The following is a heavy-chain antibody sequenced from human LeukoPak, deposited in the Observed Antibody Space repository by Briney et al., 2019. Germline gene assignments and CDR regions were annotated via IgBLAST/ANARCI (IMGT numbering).Heavy chain of an antibody. D-gene: IGHD6-13*01. CDR2: IYYSGSI. CDR3: ARGVRSVAAAVVDY. V-gene: IGHV4-59*01. J-gene: IGHJ4*02. Sequence: PSETLSLTRTVSGGSISSYYWSWIRQPPGKGLEWIGYIYYSGSINYNPSLKSRVTISVDTSKNQLSLNLSSVTAADTAVYYCARGVRSVAAAVVDYWGQGTLVTVSS. CDR1: GGSISSYY.